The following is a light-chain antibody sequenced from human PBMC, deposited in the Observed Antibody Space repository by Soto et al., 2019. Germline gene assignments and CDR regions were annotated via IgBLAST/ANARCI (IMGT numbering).Light chain of an antibody. CDR3: QQRSNWPWT. CDR2: DAS. V-gene: IGKV3-11*01. J-gene: IGKJ1*01. CDR1: QSVSSY. Sequence: EIVLTQSPGTLSLSPGERATLSCRASQSVSSYLAWYQQEPGQAPRLLIYDASNRATGIPARFSGSGSGTDFTLTISSLEPEDFAVYYCQQRSNWPWTFGQGTKVDIK.